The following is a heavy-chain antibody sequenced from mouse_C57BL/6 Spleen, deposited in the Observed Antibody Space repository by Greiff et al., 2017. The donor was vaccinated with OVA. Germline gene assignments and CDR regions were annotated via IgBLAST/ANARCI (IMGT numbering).Heavy chain of an antibody. Sequence: QVQLQQSGAELVRPGASVTLSCKASGYTFTDYEMHWVKQTTVHGLEWIGAIDPETGGTAYKQKFKGKAILTADKSSSTAYMELRSLTSEDSAVYYCTRGDSSGPLDYWGQGTTLTVSS. J-gene: IGHJ2*01. D-gene: IGHD3-2*02. CDR2: IDPETGGT. CDR1: GYTFTDYE. V-gene: IGHV1-15*01. CDR3: TRGDSSGPLDY.